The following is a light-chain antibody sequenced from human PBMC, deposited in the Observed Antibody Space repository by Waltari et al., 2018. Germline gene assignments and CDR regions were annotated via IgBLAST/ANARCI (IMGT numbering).Light chain of an antibody. CDR2: GTS. V-gene: IGKV3-20*01. CDR3: QQYDGEVVT. CDR1: QSVTSIS. J-gene: IGKJ4*01. Sequence: EIVLTQSPGTLSLSPGERATPSCRASQSVTSISLTWYQQKLVQAPRLLIYGTSSRATGIPDRFSGSGSGTDFTLTISRLEPEDFAVYYCQQYDGEVVTFGGGTKVEI.